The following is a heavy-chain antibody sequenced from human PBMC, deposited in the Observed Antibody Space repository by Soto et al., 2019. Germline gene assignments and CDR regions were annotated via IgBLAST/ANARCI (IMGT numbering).Heavy chain of an antibody. CDR2: IYYSGST. V-gene: IGHV4-59*01. J-gene: IGHJ5*02. D-gene: IGHD6-6*01. CDR3: ASYFSSSSENNWFDP. Sequence: PSETLSLTCTVSGGSISSYYWSWIRQPPGKGLEWIGYIYYSGSTNYNPSLKSRVTISVDTSKNQSSLKLISVTAADTALYYCASYFSSSSENNWFDPWGQGTLVTVSS. CDR1: GGSISSYY.